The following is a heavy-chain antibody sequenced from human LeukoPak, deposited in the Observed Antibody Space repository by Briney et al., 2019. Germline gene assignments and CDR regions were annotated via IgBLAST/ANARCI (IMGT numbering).Heavy chain of an antibody. J-gene: IGHJ4*02. V-gene: IGHV3-11*01. CDR2: ISSSGSTI. D-gene: IGHD6-19*01. Sequence: GGSLRLSCAASGFTFSDYYMSWIRQAPGKGLEWVSYISSSGSTIYYADSVKGRFTISRDNAKNSLYLQMSSLRGEDTAMYYCAKDAVAGTWLHYWGQGTLVTVSS. CDR1: GFTFSDYY. CDR3: AKDAVAGTWLHY.